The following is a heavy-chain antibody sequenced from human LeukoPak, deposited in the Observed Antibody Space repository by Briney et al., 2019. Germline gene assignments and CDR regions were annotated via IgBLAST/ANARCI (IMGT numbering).Heavy chain of an antibody. CDR1: GFRFNTFW. CDR2: IKQDGNEK. D-gene: IGHD4/OR15-4a*01. CDR3: ERDTLGEGEDANYAVYYFDY. V-gene: IGHV3-7*01. J-gene: IGHJ4*02. Sequence: GGSLRLSCAASGFRFNTFWMSWVRQAPGKGLEWVANIKQDGNEKYYADSVKGRFTISRDNGKNSLDLQMNSLRADDTAFYYCERDTLGEGEDANYAVYYFDYWGQGTVVTVSS.